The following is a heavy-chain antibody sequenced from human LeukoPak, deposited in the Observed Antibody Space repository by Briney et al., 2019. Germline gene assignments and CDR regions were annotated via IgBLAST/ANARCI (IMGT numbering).Heavy chain of an antibody. V-gene: IGHV4-59*01. J-gene: IGHJ4*02. D-gene: IGHD3-22*01. Sequence: SETLSLTCTVSGGSISSSYWSWIRQPPGKGLEWMGYISYSGSTHYNPSLESRLTISVDTSKNQFSLKLNSVIAADTAVYYCARNVRSSGYYYYFDYWGQGTLVTVSS. CDR3: ARNVRSSGYYYYFDY. CDR2: ISYSGST. CDR1: GGSISSSY.